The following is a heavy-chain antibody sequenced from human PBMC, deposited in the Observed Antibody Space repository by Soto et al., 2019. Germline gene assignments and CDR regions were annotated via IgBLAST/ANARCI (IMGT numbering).Heavy chain of an antibody. V-gene: IGHV4-34*01. D-gene: IGHD4-17*01. CDR1: GGSFSGYF. J-gene: IGHJ3*02. CDR3: ARAYDYRDPRDALDT. CDR2: INHSGST. Sequence: QVQLQQWGAGLLKPSETLSLTCAVYGGSFSGYFWNWIRQPPGKGLQWIGKINHSGSTNYNPSLKSRVTISVDTSNNHVSLKLTSVPAADTAVYYCARAYDYRDPRDALDTLGQGTLVTVSS.